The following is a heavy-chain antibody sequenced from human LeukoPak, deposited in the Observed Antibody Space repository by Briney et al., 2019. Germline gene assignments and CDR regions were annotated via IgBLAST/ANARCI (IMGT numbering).Heavy chain of an antibody. V-gene: IGHV4-59*12. D-gene: IGHD6-19*01. J-gene: IGHJ4*02. CDR3: ATLERGYAVAVDY. CDR2: IYYSGST. CDR1: GGSISSYY. Sequence: SETLSLTCTVSGGSISSYYWSWIRQPPGKGLEWIGYIYYSGSTNYNPSLKSRVTIPVDTSKNQFSLKLSSVTAADTAVYYCATLERGYAVAVDYWGQGILVTVSS.